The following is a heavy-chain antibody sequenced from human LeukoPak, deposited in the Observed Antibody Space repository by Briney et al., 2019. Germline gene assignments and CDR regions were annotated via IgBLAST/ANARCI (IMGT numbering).Heavy chain of an antibody. V-gene: IGHV4-39*01. D-gene: IGHD3-22*01. Sequence: PSETLSLTCTVSGGSISSSNYYWGWIRQPPGKGLEWIGSIYYSGSTYYNSSLKSRVTISVDTSKNQFSLKLSSVTAADTAVYYCTRYYYDGSGRFDPWGQGTLATVSS. J-gene: IGHJ5*02. CDR1: GGSISSSNYY. CDR3: TRYYYDGSGRFDP. CDR2: IYYSGST.